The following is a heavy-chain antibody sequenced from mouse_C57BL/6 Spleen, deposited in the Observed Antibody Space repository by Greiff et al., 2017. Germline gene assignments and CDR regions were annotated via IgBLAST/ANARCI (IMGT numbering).Heavy chain of an antibody. CDR3: APATGTGDY. CDR1: GYAFSSSW. Sequence: QVQLKQSGPELVKPGASVKISCKASGYAFSSSWMNWVKQRPGKGLEWIGRIYPGDGDTNYNGKFKGKATLTADKSSSTAYMQLSSLTSEDSSVYFCAPATGTGDYWGQGTTLTVSS. J-gene: IGHJ2*01. V-gene: IGHV1-82*01. D-gene: IGHD4-1*01. CDR2: IYPGDGDT.